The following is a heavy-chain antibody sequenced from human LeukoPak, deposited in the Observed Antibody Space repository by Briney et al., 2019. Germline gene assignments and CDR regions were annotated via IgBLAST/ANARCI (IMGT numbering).Heavy chain of an antibody. CDR3: ATDGAGFDT. V-gene: IGHV3-11*01. CDR2: INIGGTNT. J-gene: IGHJ5*02. Sequence: GSLRLPCAASGFTFDDYYMRWIRQAPGKGLEWLSYINIGGTNTHYADSVKGRFTISRDNAKKSLYLEMNNLRAEDTAVYYCATDGAGFDTWGQGVLVTVSS. CDR1: GFTFDDYY.